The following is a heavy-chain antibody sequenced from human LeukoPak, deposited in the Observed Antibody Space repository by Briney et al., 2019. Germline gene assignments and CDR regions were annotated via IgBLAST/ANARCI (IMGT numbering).Heavy chain of an antibody. J-gene: IGHJ4*02. Sequence: GASVTVSCKASGYTFTSYYMHWVRQAPGKGLEWMGGFDPEDGETIYAQKFQGRVTMTEDTSTDTAYMELSSLRSEDTAVYYCATLEYYYDSSGYSPWDYWGQGTLVTVSS. CDR3: ATLEYYYDSSGYSPWDY. V-gene: IGHV1-24*01. CDR2: FDPEDGET. D-gene: IGHD3-22*01. CDR1: GYTFTSYY.